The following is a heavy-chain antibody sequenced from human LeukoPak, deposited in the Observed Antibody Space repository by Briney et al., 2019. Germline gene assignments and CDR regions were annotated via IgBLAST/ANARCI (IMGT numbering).Heavy chain of an antibody. Sequence: GGSVRLSCAASGITLSNYWMSWVRQAPGKGLEWVANIQQDGSEKYYVDSVKGRFTISRDNAKNSLYLQMNSLRVEDTAVYYCATLVATTQFDYWGQGTLVTVSS. J-gene: IGHJ4*02. CDR3: ATLVATTQFDY. D-gene: IGHD5-12*01. CDR1: GITLSNYW. CDR2: IQQDGSEK. V-gene: IGHV3-7*01.